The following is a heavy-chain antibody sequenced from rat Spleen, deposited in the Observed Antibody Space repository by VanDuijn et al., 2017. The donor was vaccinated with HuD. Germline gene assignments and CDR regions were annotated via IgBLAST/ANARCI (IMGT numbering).Heavy chain of an antibody. J-gene: IGHJ3*01. CDR1: GFPLTNFH. Sequence: VQLKESGPGLVQPSQTLSLTCTVSGFPLTNFHVSWVRQPPGKGLEGVASSSPSGGGTYYPDSVRGRFTVSRDKEKGTLYLQMDSLRSEDTATYYCVRQDTSGYANWFTYWGQGTLVTVSS. CDR2: SSPSGGGT. V-gene: IGHV5-25*01. D-gene: IGHD4-3*01. CDR3: VRQDTSGYANWFTY.